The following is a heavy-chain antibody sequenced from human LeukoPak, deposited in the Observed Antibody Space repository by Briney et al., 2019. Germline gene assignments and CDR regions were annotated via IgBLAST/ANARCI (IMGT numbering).Heavy chain of an antibody. CDR2: ISWNSGSI. V-gene: IGHV3-9*01. CDR3: AKDADIAGMDAFDI. D-gene: IGHD1-14*01. CDR1: GFTFDDYA. Sequence: GGSLRLSCAASGFTFDDYAMHWVRQAPGKGLEWVSGISWNSGSIGYADSVKGRFTISRDNAKNSLYLQMNSLRAEDTALYYCAKDADIAGMDAFDIWGQGTMVTVSS. J-gene: IGHJ3*02.